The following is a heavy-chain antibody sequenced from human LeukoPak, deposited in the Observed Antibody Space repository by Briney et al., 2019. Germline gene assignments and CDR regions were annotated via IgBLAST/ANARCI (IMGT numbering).Heavy chain of an antibody. CDR3: ARSSNYESEDY. J-gene: IGHJ4*02. CDR2: INHSGST. V-gene: IGHV4-34*01. Sequence: ETLSLTCAVYGGSFSGYYWSWIRQPPGKGLEWIGEINHSGSTNYNPSLKSRVTISVDTSKNQFSLKLSSVTAADTAVYYCARSSNYESEDYWGQGTLVTVSS. CDR1: GGSFSGYY. D-gene: IGHD4-4*01.